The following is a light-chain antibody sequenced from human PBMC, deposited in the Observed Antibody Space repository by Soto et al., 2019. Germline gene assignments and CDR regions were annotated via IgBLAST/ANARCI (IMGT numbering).Light chain of an antibody. J-gene: IGKJ4*01. V-gene: IGKV3-11*01. Sequence: IALTQSPATLSLSPGERATLSCRASQTISSYLAWYQQKPGQPPRLLIYDASNRATGIPARFSGSGSGTDFTLTISSLEPEDFAIYYCQQRRNWLTFGGGTQVEIK. CDR3: QQRRNWLT. CDR2: DAS. CDR1: QTISSY.